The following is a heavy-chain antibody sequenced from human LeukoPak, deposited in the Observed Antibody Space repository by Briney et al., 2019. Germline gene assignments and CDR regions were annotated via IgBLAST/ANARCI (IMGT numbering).Heavy chain of an antibody. D-gene: IGHD2-15*01. J-gene: IGHJ3*02. Sequence: PSETLSLTCTVSGGSISSYYWSWIRQPAGKGLEWIGRIYTSGSTNYNPSLKSRVTMAVDTSKNQFSLKLSSVTAADTAVYYCARAPTIVVVVAATQHAFDIWGQGTMVTVSS. CDR3: ARAPTIVVVVAATQHAFDI. V-gene: IGHV4-4*07. CDR1: GGSISSYY. CDR2: IYTSGST.